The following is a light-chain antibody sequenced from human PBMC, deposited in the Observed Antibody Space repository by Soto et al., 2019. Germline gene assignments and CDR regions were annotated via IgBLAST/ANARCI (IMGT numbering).Light chain of an antibody. V-gene: IGKV1-6*01. J-gene: IGKJ1*01. Sequence: AIQMTQSPSSLSASVGDRVTITCRASQDIRNELGWYQQRPGKAPKALIYGASKLQSGVPSRFSGSGFGTDFTLTISSLQPEDFATYYCLQDRNYPRTFGQGTKVESK. CDR2: GAS. CDR3: LQDRNYPRT. CDR1: QDIRNE.